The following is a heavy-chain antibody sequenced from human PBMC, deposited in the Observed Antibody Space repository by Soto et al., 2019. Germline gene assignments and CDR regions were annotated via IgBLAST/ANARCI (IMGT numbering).Heavy chain of an antibody. D-gene: IGHD3-22*01. Sequence: ASVKVSCKVSGYTLTELSMHWVRQAPGKGLEWMGGFDPEDGETIYAQKFQGRVTMTEDTSTDTAYMELSSLRSEDTAVYYCATGTAPGYYYDSSGYSFDYWGQGTLVTVSS. V-gene: IGHV1-24*01. CDR3: ATGTAPGYYYDSSGYSFDY. CDR2: FDPEDGET. J-gene: IGHJ4*02. CDR1: GYTLTELS.